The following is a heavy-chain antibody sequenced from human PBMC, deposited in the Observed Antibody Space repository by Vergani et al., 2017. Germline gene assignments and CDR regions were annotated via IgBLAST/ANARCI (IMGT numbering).Heavy chain of an antibody. J-gene: IGHJ4*02. CDR1: GYTFTGYY. CDR2: INHNSGGT. Sequence: QVQLVQSGAEVKKPGASVKVSCKASGYTFTGYYMHWVRQAPGQGLEWMGWINHNSGGTNYAQKFQGRVTMTRDTSISTAYMELSRLRSDDTAVYYCARVGSGWYDFDYWGQGTLVTVSS. D-gene: IGHD6-19*01. V-gene: IGHV1-2*02. CDR3: ARVGSGWYDFDY.